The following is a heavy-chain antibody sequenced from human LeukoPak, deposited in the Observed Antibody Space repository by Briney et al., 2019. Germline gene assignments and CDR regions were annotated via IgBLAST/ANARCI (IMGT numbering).Heavy chain of an antibody. D-gene: IGHD3-3*01. V-gene: IGHV4-30-2*01. J-gene: IGHJ4*02. CDR3: ARELTIFTTFNYFDY. CDR2: IYHSGST. Sequence: SETPSLTCTVSGGSISSGGYYWSWIRQPPGKGLEWIGYIYHSGSTYYNPSLKSRVTISVDRSKNQFSLKLSSVTAADTAVYYCARELTIFTTFNYFDYWGQGTLVTVSS. CDR1: GGSISSGGYY.